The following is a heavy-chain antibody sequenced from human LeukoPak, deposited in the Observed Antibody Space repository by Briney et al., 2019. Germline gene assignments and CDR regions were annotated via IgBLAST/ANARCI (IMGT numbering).Heavy chain of an antibody. J-gene: IGHJ4*02. D-gene: IGHD1-26*01. CDR1: GFTFTNYA. V-gene: IGHV3-23*01. CDR2: SGVMT. Sequence: GGSLRLSCAASGFTFTNYAMTWVRQAPGKGLEWVSSSGVMTYYADSVKGRFTGSRDNSKNSLYLQMSSLTAADTAVYYCAKDRSIGTYYTFDHWGQGTLVTVSS. CDR3: AKDRSIGTYYTFDH.